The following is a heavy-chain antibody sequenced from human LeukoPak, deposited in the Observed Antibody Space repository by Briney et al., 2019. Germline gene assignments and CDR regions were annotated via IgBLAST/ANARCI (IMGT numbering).Heavy chain of an antibody. CDR1: GFTFDDYA. CDR3: AKSRVSRITMVRGVSPFAFDI. J-gene: IGHJ3*02. D-gene: IGHD3-10*01. Sequence: GGSMRLSCAASGFTFDDYAMHWVRQAPGKGLEWVSLISGDGSSTYYADSVKGRFTISRDNSKNSLYLQMNSLRTEDTALYYCAKSRVSRITMVRGVSPFAFDIWGQGTMVTVSS. CDR2: ISGDGSST. V-gene: IGHV3-43*02.